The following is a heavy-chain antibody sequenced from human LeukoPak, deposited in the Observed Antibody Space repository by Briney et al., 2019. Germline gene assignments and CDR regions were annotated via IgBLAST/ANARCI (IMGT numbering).Heavy chain of an antibody. CDR3: ARDGRYYYDSSGYYDWFDP. CDR2: IYTSGST. CDR1: GGSISSYY. J-gene: IGHJ5*02. Sequence: SETLSLTCTVSGGSISSYYWSWIRQPPGKGLEGIGRIYTSGSTNYNPSLKSRVTMSVDTSKNQFSLKLSSVTAADTAVYYCARDGRYYYDSSGYYDWFDPWGQGTLVTVSS. D-gene: IGHD3-22*01. V-gene: IGHV4-4*07.